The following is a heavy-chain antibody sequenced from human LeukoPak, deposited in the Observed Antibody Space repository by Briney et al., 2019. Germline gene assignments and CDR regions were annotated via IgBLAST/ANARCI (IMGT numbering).Heavy chain of an antibody. CDR3: AKAGSYYPWGAFDI. CDR1: GGSFSGYY. J-gene: IGHJ3*02. V-gene: IGHV4-34*01. CDR2: INHSGST. Sequence: SETLSLTCAVYGGSFSGYYWSCIRQPPGKGLEWIGEINHSGSTNYNPSLKSRVTISVDTSKNQFSLKLSPVTAADTAVYYCAKAGSYYPWGAFDIWGQGTMVTVSS. D-gene: IGHD1-26*01.